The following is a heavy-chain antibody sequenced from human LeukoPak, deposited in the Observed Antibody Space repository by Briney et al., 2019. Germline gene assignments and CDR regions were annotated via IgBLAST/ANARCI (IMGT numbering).Heavy chain of an antibody. Sequence: PSETLSLTCTVSGGSISSYYWSWIRQPPGKGLEWIGYIYYSGSTNYNPSLKSRVTISVDTSKNQFSLKLSSVTAADTAAYYCARDLGMVRNNWFDPWGQGTLVTVSS. D-gene: IGHD3-10*01. J-gene: IGHJ5*02. CDR1: GGSISSYY. CDR2: IYYSGST. V-gene: IGHV4-59*01. CDR3: ARDLGMVRNNWFDP.